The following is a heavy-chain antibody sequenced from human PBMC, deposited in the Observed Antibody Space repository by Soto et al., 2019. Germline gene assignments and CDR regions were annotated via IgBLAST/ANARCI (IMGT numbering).Heavy chain of an antibody. Sequence: SETLSLTCAVSGASIGSGGWWSWVRQPPGKGLEWIAEIFHDGNTNYSPSLKSRVTISVDKSQNQFSLNVYSVTAADTAVYYCARHEGWTGPDQWGHGTLVTVSS. CDR2: IFHDGNT. J-gene: IGHJ5*02. CDR3: ARHEGWTGPDQ. V-gene: IGHV4-4*02. CDR1: GASIGSGGW. D-gene: IGHD2-8*02.